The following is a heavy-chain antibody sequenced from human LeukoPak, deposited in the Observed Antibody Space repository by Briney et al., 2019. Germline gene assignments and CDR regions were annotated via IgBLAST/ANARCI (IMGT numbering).Heavy chain of an antibody. V-gene: IGHV1-2*02. Sequence: ASVKVSCKASGYTFTDYYLLWVRQAPGQGLEWMGWIKTNSGATDYAQNFEARVTMTRDTSSGTAYLDLSSLTSDDTTVYYCARGRRILGGPENAGDFFDYWGQGTLVIVSS. CDR2: IKTNSGAT. J-gene: IGHJ4*01. CDR3: ARGRRILGGPENAGDFFDY. CDR1: GYTFTDYY. D-gene: IGHD3-16*01.